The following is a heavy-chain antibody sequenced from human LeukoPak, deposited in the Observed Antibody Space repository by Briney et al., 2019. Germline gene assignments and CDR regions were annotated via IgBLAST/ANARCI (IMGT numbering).Heavy chain of an antibody. J-gene: IGHJ3*02. CDR2: INPSGGST. Sequence: ASVKVSCKASGYTFTSYYMHRVRQAPGQGLEWMGIINPSGGSTSYAQKFQGRVTMTRDTSTSTVYMELSSLGSEDTAVYYCARDNYYDSSGYYYGAFDIWGQGTMVTVSS. D-gene: IGHD3-22*01. CDR1: GYTFTSYY. CDR3: ARDNYYDSSGYYYGAFDI. V-gene: IGHV1-46*01.